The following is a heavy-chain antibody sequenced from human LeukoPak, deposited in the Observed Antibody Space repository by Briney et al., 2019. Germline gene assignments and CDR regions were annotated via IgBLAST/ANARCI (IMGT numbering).Heavy chain of an antibody. CDR3: ARDLGSSSYFWNWFDP. CDR1: GGSISSHY. CDR2: IDTSGST. J-gene: IGHJ5*02. Sequence: SETLSLTCTVSGGSISSHYWSWIRQPPGKGLEWIGRIDTSGSTNYNPSLKSRVTMSVDTSKNQFSLKLTSVTAADTAVYYCARDLGSSSYFWNWFDPWGQGTLVTVSS. V-gene: IGHV4-4*07. D-gene: IGHD6-13*01.